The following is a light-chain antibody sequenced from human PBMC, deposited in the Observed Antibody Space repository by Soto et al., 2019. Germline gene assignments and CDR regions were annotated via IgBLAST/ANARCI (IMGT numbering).Light chain of an antibody. CDR2: EVT. J-gene: IGLJ3*02. CDR3: KSRTTRNTLV. Sequence: QSALTQPASVSGSPGQSITISCTGTSSDVGGYNYVSWYQQHPGKAPKLIIYEVTHRPSGVSSRFYGSRSGNTASLTISGLXXEXXXXYYCKSRTTRNTLVFGGGTKVTVL. V-gene: IGLV2-14*01. CDR1: SSDVGGYNY.